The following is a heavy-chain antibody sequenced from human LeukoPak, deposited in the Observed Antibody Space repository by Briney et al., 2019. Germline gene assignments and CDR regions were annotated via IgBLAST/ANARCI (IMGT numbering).Heavy chain of an antibody. CDR2: ISYDGSNK. J-gene: IGHJ3*02. CDR3: ARPYRYYYDSSHAFDI. D-gene: IGHD3-22*01. V-gene: IGHV3-30-3*01. CDR1: GFTFSSYA. Sequence: PGRSLRLSRAASGFTFSSYAMHWVRQAPGKGLEWVAVISYDGSNKYYADSVKGRFTISRDNSKNTLYLQMNSLRAEDTAVYYCARPYRYYYDSSHAFDIWGQGTMVTVSS.